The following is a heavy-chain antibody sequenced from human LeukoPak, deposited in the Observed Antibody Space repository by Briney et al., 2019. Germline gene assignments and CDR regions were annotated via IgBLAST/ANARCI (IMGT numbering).Heavy chain of an antibody. J-gene: IGHJ1*01. Sequence: ASVKVSCKISGYTFTNYGVSWVRQAPGQGLEWMGWISAYNGYTNYAQKLQVRVTMTTDTSTSTAYMELRSLTSDDTAVYYCARDKAVTTELTQYFQHWGQGTLVTVSS. V-gene: IGHV1-18*01. CDR2: ISAYNGYT. D-gene: IGHD4-11*01. CDR1: GYTFTNYG. CDR3: ARDKAVTTELTQYFQH.